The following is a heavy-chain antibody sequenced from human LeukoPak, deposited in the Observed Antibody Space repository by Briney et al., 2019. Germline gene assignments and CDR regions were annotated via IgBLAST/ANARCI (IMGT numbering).Heavy chain of an antibody. D-gene: IGHD2-2*01. Sequence: LTGGSLRLSCAASGFTFSSYAMSWVRQAPGKGLEWVSAISGSGGSTYYADSVKGRFTISRDNSKNTLCLQMNSLRAEDTAVYYCAKSRSSSAHGYWGQGTLVTVSS. CDR3: AKSRSSSAHGY. CDR1: GFTFSSYA. V-gene: IGHV3-23*01. CDR2: ISGSGGST. J-gene: IGHJ4*02.